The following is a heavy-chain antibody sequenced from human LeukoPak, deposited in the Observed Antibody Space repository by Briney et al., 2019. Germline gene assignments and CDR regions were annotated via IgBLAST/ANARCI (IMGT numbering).Heavy chain of an antibody. D-gene: IGHD1-26*01. V-gene: IGHV4-34*01. CDR1: GGSFSGYY. CDR3: ARGLWELLPPDWYFDL. Sequence: SETLSLTCAVYGGSFSGYYWSWIRQPPGKGLEWIGEINHSGSTIYNPSLKSRVTISVDTSKNQFSLKLSSVTAADTAVYYCARGLWELLPPDWYFDLWGRGTLVTVSS. CDR2: INHSGST. J-gene: IGHJ2*01.